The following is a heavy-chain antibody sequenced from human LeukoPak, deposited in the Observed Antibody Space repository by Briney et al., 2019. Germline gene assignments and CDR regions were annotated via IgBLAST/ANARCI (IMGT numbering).Heavy chain of an antibody. CDR2: IYSSGST. CDR3: AREGDWNDLDY. D-gene: IGHD1-1*01. CDR1: GGSISSYY. Sequence: PSETLSLTCTVSGGSISSYYWSWIRQFAGKGLEWIGRIYSSGSTNYNPSLKSRVTISIDTSKNQFSLKLTSVTAADTAVYYCAREGDWNDLDYWGQGTLVTVSS. V-gene: IGHV4-4*07. J-gene: IGHJ4*02.